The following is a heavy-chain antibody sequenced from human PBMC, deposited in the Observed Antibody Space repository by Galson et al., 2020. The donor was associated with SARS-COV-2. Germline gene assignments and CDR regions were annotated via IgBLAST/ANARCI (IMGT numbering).Heavy chain of an antibody. D-gene: IGHD7-27*01. J-gene: IGHJ3*01. V-gene: IGHV1-2*04. Sequence: ASVKVSCKAPGNTFTGFYMHWVRQAPGQGLEWMGWINANSGGTNSAQKFQDWVTLTRDTAVSTAYMELSSLKSDDTAVYYCARTLTPAPGTAFDLWGQGTMVIVSS. CDR2: INANSGGT. CDR3: ARTLTPAPGTAFDL. CDR1: GNTFTGFY.